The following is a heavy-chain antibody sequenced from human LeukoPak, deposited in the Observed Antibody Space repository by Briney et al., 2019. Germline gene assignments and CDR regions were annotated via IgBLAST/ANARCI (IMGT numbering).Heavy chain of an antibody. CDR3: AKDIRVRWVAVAGTGAFDI. CDR2: ISWNSGSI. Sequence: GGSLRLSCAASGFTFDDYAMHWVRHAPGKGLEWVSGISWNSGSIAYADSVKGRFTISRDNAKNSLYLQMNSLRAEDTALYYCAKDIRVRWVAVAGTGAFDIWGQGTMVTVSS. J-gene: IGHJ3*02. D-gene: IGHD6-19*01. V-gene: IGHV3-9*01. CDR1: GFTFDDYA.